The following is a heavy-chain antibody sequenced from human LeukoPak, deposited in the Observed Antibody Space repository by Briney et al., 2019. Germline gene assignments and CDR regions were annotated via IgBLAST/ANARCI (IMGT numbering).Heavy chain of an antibody. V-gene: IGHV3-23*01. CDR3: AKSQQLVFFEH. D-gene: IGHD6-13*01. CDR2: FSGGGDS. CDR1: GFTSGIYA. Sequence: PGGSLRLSCAASGFTSGIYATSWVRQAPGKGLEWVSAFSGGGDSFYADSVKGRFTISRDNSKNTLHLQMNSLRAEDTAVYCCAKSQQLVFFEHWGQGTLVTVSS. J-gene: IGHJ4*02.